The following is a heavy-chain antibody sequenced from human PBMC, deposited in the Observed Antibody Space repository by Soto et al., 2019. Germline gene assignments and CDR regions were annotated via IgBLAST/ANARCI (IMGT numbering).Heavy chain of an antibody. CDR2: ISSSSSYI. V-gene: IGHV3-21*01. Sequence: GGSLRLSCAASGFTFSSYSMNWVRQAPGKGLEWVSSISSSSSYIYYADSVKGRFTISRDNAKNSLYLQMNSLRAEDTAVYYCARDPLLDFWSGYYTALGAFDIWGQGTMVTVS. CDR3: ARDPLLDFWSGYYTALGAFDI. J-gene: IGHJ3*02. CDR1: GFTFSSYS. D-gene: IGHD3-3*01.